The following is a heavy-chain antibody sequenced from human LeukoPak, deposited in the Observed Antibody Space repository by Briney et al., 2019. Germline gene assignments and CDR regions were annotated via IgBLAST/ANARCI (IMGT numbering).Heavy chain of an antibody. CDR2: IIPIFGTA. V-gene: IGHV1-69*01. Sequence: GASVKVSCKASGGTFSSYAISWVRQAPGRGLEWMGGIIPIFGTANYAQKFQGRVTITADESTSTAYMELSSLRSEDTAVYYCAREGQQLVLLPFLDYWGQGTLVTVSS. J-gene: IGHJ4*02. CDR1: GGTFSSYA. CDR3: AREGQQLVLLPFLDY. D-gene: IGHD6-13*01.